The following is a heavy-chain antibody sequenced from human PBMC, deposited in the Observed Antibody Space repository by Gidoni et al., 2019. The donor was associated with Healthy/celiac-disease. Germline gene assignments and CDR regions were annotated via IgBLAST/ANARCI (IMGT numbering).Heavy chain of an antibody. D-gene: IGHD4-17*01. CDR1: GGSISSYY. CDR3: ARADYGDYGGFDY. J-gene: IGHJ4*02. V-gene: IGHV4-59*01. Sequence: QVQLQESGPGLVKPSETLSLTCTVSGGSISSYYWSWIRQPPGKGLEWIGYIYYSGSTNYNPSLKSRVTISVDTSKNQFSLKLSSVTAADTAVHYCARADYGDYGGFDYWGQGTLVTVSS. CDR2: IYYSGST.